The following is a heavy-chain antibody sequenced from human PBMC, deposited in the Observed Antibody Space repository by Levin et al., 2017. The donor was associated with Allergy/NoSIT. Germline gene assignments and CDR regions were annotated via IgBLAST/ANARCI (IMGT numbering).Heavy chain of an antibody. CDR3: AREWIRYFDRPPDYFDY. V-gene: IGHV4-39*07. D-gene: IGHD3-9*01. Sequence: SETLSLTCTVSGGSISSSSYYWGWIRQPPGKGLEWIGSIYYSGSTYYNPSLKSRVTISVDTSKNQFSLKLSSVTAADTAVYYCAREWIRYFDRPPDYFDYWGQGTLVTVSS. CDR2: IYYSGST. CDR1: GGSISSSSYY. J-gene: IGHJ4*02.